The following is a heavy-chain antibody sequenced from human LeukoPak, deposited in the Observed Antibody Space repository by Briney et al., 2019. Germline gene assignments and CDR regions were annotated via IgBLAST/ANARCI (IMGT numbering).Heavy chain of an antibody. CDR1: GGTFSSYA. V-gene: IGHV1-69*04. CDR2: IIPILGIA. D-gene: IGHD2-15*01. CDR3: ARELICSGGSCYLGSFDY. Sequence: SVKVSCKASGGTFSSYAISWVRQAPGQGLEWMGRIIPILGIANYAQKFQGRVTITADKSTSTAYMELGSLRSEDTAVYYCARELICSGGSCYLGSFDYWGQGTLVTVSS. J-gene: IGHJ4*02.